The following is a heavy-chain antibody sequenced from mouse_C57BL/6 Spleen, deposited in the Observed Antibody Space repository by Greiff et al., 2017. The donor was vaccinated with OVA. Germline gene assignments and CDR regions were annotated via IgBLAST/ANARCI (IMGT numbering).Heavy chain of an antibody. J-gene: IGHJ4*01. Sequence: VKLVESGPGLVQPSQSLSITCTVSGFSLTSYGVHWVRQSPGKGLEWLGVIWSGGSTDYNAAFISRLSISKDNSKSQVFFKMNSLQADDTAIYYCARKDGGYYDYAMDYWGQGTSVTVSS. D-gene: IGHD2-3*01. CDR2: IWSGGST. CDR1: GFSLTSYG. CDR3: ARKDGGYYDYAMDY. V-gene: IGHV2-2*01.